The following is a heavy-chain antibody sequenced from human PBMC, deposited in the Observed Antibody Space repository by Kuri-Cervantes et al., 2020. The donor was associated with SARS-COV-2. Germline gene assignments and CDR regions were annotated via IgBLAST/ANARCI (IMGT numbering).Heavy chain of an antibody. J-gene: IGHJ4*02. CDR1: GFTFSSYA. V-gene: IGHV3-23*01. D-gene: IGHD5-24*01. Sequence: GGSLRLSCAASGFTFSSYAMSWVRQAPGKGLEWVSAISGSGGSTYYADSVKGRFTISRDNSKNTLYLQMNSLRAEDTAVYYCARFGSQEDGYNSGNYWGQGTLVTVSS. CDR3: ARFGSQEDGYNSGNY. CDR2: ISGSGGST.